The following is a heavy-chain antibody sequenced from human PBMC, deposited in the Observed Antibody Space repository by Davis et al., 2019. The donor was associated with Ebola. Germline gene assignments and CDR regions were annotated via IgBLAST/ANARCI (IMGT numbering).Heavy chain of an antibody. V-gene: IGHV4-59*02. Sequence: GSLRLSCTVSGASVTFAYWNWIRQPPGKGLEWIAYKYNSGSSSYNPSLKSRVTISVDPPKNQVSLKVTSVTAADTAIYYCARSTGTYSTLHYWGQGLLVTVSS. CDR3: ARSTGTYSTLHY. D-gene: IGHD1-1*01. CDR2: KYNSGSS. J-gene: IGHJ4*02. CDR1: GASVTFAY.